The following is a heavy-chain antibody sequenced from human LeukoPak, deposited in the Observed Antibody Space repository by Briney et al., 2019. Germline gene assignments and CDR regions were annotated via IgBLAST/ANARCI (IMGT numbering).Heavy chain of an antibody. J-gene: IGHJ3*02. CDR1: EYSLATYW. D-gene: IGHD2-2*01. CDR2: IYPSDSDT. Sequence: GESLKISCQGSEYSLATYWIAWLRQMPGKGLEWMGIIYPSDSDTRYSPSFQGQVTISADKSISTAYLQWSSLKASDTAMYYCARRGCSSTSCYSTEDAFDIWGQGTMVTVSS. CDR3: ARRGCSSTSCYSTEDAFDI. V-gene: IGHV5-51*01.